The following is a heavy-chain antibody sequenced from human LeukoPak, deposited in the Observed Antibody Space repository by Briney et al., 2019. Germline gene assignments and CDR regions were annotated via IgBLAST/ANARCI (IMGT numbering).Heavy chain of an antibody. J-gene: IGHJ4*02. V-gene: IGHV4-59*01. CDR3: ARDRDFWSGIDY. CDR1: GGSISSYY. Sequence: WETLSLTXTVSGGSISSYYWSWLRQPPGKGLEWMGYIYHSGSTNYNPSLKCRVTISVDTSMNHSFLKLRSLTAADTADYYCARDRDFWSGIDYWGQGTLVTVSS. CDR2: IYHSGST. D-gene: IGHD3-3*01.